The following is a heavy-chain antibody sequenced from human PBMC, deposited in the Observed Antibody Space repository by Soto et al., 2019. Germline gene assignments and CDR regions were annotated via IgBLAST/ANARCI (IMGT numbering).Heavy chain of an antibody. D-gene: IGHD6-13*01. V-gene: IGHV1-2*02. J-gene: IGHJ5*02. CDR1: GYTFTGYY. Sequence: QVQLVQSGAEVKKPGASVKVSCKASGYTFTGYYMHWVRQAPGQGLEWMGWINPNSGGTNYAQKFQGRVTMTRDTSISTAYMELSRLRSDDTAVYYCARDSLFDSSWLLGWFDPWGQGTLVTVSS. CDR3: ARDSLFDSSWLLGWFDP. CDR2: INPNSGGT.